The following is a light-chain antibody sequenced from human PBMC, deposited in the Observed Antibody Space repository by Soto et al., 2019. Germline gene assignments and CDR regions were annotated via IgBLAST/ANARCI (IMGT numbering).Light chain of an antibody. CDR3: QQYNSYWR. CDR1: LSIISW. CDR2: KAS. J-gene: IGKJ1*01. V-gene: IGKV1-5*03. Sequence: DIQMTQSPSTLSASVGDRVTITCRASLSIISWLAWYQQKPGKAPKLPIYKASSLESGAPSTFSGSGSGTEFTLTISSLQPDDFATYYCQQYNSYWRFGQGTKVEIK.